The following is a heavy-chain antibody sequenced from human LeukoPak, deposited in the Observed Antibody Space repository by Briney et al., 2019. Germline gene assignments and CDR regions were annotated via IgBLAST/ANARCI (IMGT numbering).Heavy chain of an antibody. CDR1: GFTFSSYE. CDR3: ARDHYDSYYMDV. CDR2: ISSSGSTI. J-gene: IGHJ6*03. V-gene: IGHV3-48*03. Sequence: GGSLRLSCAASGFTFSSYEMNWVRQAPGKGLEWVSYISSSGSTIYYADSAKGRFTISRDNAKNSLYLQMNSLRAEDTAVYYCARDHYDSYYMDVWGKGTTVTVSS. D-gene: IGHD3-16*01.